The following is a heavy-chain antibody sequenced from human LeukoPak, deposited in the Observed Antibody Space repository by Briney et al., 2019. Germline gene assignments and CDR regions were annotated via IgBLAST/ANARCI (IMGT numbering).Heavy chain of an antibody. V-gene: IGHV3-53*01. CDR1: GFTVSSNY. Sequence: GGSLRLSCAASGFTVSSNYMSWVRQAPGKGLEWVSDIYSSGNTYYADSVKGRFTISRDNSKNTLYLQMNSLRAEDTAVYYCASLGRDDYKGAIIDPWGQGTLVTVSS. J-gene: IGHJ5*02. CDR2: IYSSGNT. D-gene: IGHD5-24*01. CDR3: ASLGRDDYKGAIIDP.